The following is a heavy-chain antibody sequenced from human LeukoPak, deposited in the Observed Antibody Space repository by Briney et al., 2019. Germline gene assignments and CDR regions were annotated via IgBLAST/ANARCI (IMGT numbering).Heavy chain of an antibody. J-gene: IGHJ4*02. CDR2: IYSDGNKI. D-gene: IGHD2-15*01. V-gene: IGHV3-33*01. CDR1: GFTFSSYG. CDR3: ARDSGGGSSFYFDH. Sequence: GGSLRLSCAASGFTFSSYGMHWVRQTPDKGLEWMAVIYSDGNKIYYADSMKGRFTISRDNSKNTLYLQMNSLRAEDTAVYYCARDSGGGSSFYFDHSGQGSLIAVSS.